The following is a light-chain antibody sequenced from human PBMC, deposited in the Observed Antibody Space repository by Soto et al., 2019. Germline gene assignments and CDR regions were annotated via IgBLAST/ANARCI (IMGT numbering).Light chain of an antibody. CDR1: SSDVGGYSY. CDR2: ALS. CDR3: SSYTTSNTRQIV. Sequence: QSALTQPASVSGSPGQSITISCTGTSSDVGGYSYVSWYQHHPGKAPKPLIYALSNRPSGISDRFSGSKSDNTASLTISGLQPEDEADYYCSSYTTSNTRQIVFGTGTKVTVL. V-gene: IGLV2-14*03. J-gene: IGLJ1*01.